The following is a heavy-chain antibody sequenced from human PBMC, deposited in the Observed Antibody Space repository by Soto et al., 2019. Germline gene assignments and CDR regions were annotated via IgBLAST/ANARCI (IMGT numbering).Heavy chain of an antibody. J-gene: IGHJ4*02. V-gene: IGHV3-7*01. CDR1: GFTFSSYW. CDR2: MNQDGSEK. Sequence: GGSLRLSCAASGFTFSSYWMNWVRQAPGKGLEWVANMNQDGSEKYYVDSVEGRFAISRDNVDNSLYLQMNRLRVEDTAVYYCASLSLWFGYYFDYWGQGILVTVSS. CDR3: ASLSLWFGYYFDY. D-gene: IGHD3-10*01.